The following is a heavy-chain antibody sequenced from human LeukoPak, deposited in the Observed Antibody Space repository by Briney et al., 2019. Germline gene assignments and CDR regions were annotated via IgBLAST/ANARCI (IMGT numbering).Heavy chain of an antibody. CDR2: IVVGSGNT. V-gene: IGHV1-58*01. CDR3: AAEAAYYYDSRDAFDV. D-gene: IGHD3-22*01. J-gene: IGHJ3*01. Sequence: RTSVKVSCKASGFTFTSPAVQWVRQARGQRLEWIGWIVVGSGNTNYAQKFQERVTITRDMFTSLVYMELSSLRSEDTAVYYCAAEAAYYYDSRDAFDVWGQGTMVTVSS. CDR1: GFTFTSPA.